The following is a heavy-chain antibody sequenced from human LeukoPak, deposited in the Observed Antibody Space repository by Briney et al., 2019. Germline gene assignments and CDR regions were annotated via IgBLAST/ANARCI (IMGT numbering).Heavy chain of an antibody. Sequence: PGGSLRLSCAASGFTFSGYTMHWVRQAPGKGLEWVAVISYDENNEFYADSVKGRFTMSRDNSKSTVYLQMSSLRVDNTAVYYCTRTGVLRWFGGHPLDFWGQGTLVTVSS. J-gene: IGHJ4*02. D-gene: IGHD3-10*01. CDR2: ISYDENNE. CDR3: TRTGVLRWFGGHPLDF. V-gene: IGHV3-30*04. CDR1: GFTFSGYT.